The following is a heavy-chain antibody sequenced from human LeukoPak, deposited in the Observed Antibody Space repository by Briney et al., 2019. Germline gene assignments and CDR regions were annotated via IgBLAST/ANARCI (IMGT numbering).Heavy chain of an antibody. Sequence: PSETLSLTCAVSGGSISSGGYSWSWIRQPPGKGLEWIGYIYHSGSTYYNPSLKSRVTISVDRSKNQFSLKLSSVTAADTAVYYCARASNWNYGYYYGMDVWAKGPRSPSP. CDR1: GGSISSGGYS. V-gene: IGHV4-30-2*01. CDR2: IYHSGST. J-gene: IGHJ6*02. D-gene: IGHD1-7*01. CDR3: ARASNWNYGYYYGMDV.